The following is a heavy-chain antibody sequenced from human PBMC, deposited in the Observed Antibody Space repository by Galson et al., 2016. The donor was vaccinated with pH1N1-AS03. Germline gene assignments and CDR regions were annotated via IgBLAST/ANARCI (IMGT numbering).Heavy chain of an antibody. CDR3: SRLVGQAFAY. J-gene: IGHJ4*02. CDR2: IYGTGRT. CDR1: GGSIDTAVYY. V-gene: IGHV4-61*10. Sequence: ETLSLTCTVSGGSIDTAVYYWTWIRQPAGKGPEWIAHIYGTGRTKYNPSLKSRVTISVDTSKNQFSLNLSSVTAADTAVYYCSRLVGQAFAYWGQGMLVTVSS.